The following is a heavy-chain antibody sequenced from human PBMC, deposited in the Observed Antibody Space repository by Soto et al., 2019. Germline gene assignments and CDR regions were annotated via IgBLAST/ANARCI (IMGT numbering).Heavy chain of an antibody. V-gene: IGHV3-23*01. CDR1: GFTFGSYA. D-gene: IGHD3-10*01. CDR3: AKDNGNYGSGSFSH. CDR2: ISGTGDSS. J-gene: IGHJ4*02. Sequence: GGSLRLSCAASGFTFGSYAMSWVRQAPGKGLEWVSLISGTGDSSEYANSVKGRFTISRDYSKTTVFLQMNSLRGGDTAVYFCAKDNGNYGSGSFSHWGQGTLVTVSS.